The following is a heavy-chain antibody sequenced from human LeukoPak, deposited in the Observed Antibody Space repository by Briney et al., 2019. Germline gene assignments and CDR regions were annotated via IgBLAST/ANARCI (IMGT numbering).Heavy chain of an antibody. Sequence: GGSLRLSCAASGFTFRDYGMSWVRQAPGKGLEWVAVISYDGSNKYYADSVKGRFTISRDKSKNTLYLRMNSLRAEDTAVYYCAKEGRQYSSSWYPYFDYWGQGTLVTVSS. D-gene: IGHD6-13*01. CDR1: GFTFRDYG. V-gene: IGHV3-30*18. CDR3: AKEGRQYSSSWYPYFDY. J-gene: IGHJ4*02. CDR2: ISYDGSNK.